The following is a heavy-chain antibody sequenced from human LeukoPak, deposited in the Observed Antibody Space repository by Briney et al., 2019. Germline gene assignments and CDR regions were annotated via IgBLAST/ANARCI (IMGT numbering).Heavy chain of an antibody. J-gene: IGHJ4*02. V-gene: IGHV3-23*01. CDR1: GFTFSSYG. CDR2: ITSGGGST. CDR3: AKAGSGWYADY. Sequence: GGSLRLSCAASGFTFSSYGMNWVRQAPGKGLEWVATITSGGGSTFYADSVKGRFTISRDSSKDTLYLHMKSLRAEDTALYYCAKAGSGWYADYWGQGTLVTVSS. D-gene: IGHD6-19*01.